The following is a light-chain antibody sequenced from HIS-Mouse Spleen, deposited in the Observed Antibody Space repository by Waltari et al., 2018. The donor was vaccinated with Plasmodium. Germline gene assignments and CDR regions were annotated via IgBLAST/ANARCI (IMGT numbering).Light chain of an antibody. J-gene: IGLJ3*02. Sequence: SYELTQPSSVSVSPGQTARNTCSGDVLAKKYARWFQQKPDQAPVLVIYKDSERPSGIPERFSGSSSGTTVTLTISGAQVEDEADYYCYSAADNNRVFGGGTKLTVL. CDR3: YSAADNNRV. CDR1: VLAKKY. V-gene: IGLV3-27*01. CDR2: KDS.